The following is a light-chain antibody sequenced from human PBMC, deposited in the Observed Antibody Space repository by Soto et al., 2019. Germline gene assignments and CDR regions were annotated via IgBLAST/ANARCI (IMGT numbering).Light chain of an antibody. CDR2: DAS. Sequence: DIQMTQSPSTLSASIGDRVTITCRASQNINNWIAWYQQKPGKAPKFLIYDASTLESGVPSRFSGSGFGTEFGLTVSSLQPDDFGSYYCQHMRTFGQGTKVDIK. CDR3: QHMRT. CDR1: QNINNW. V-gene: IGKV1-5*01. J-gene: IGKJ1*01.